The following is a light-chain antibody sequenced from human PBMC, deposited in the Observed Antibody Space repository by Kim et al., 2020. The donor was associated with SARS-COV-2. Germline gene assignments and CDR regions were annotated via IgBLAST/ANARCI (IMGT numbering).Light chain of an antibody. J-gene: IGKJ2*01. V-gene: IGKV3-20*01. CDR2: GAS. CDR1: QSVTSSY. Sequence: PGERATLSCRASQSVTSSYLAWYQQKPGQAPRLLIYGASIRATGIPDRFSGSGSGTDFTLTISRLEPEDSAVYYCQQYGSSPPKYTFGLGTKLEI. CDR3: QQYGSSPPKYT.